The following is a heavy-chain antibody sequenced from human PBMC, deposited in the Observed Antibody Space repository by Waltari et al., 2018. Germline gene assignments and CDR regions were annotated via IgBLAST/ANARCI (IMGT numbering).Heavy chain of an antibody. CDR2: ISYSGST. J-gene: IGHJ5*02. V-gene: IGHV4-59*01. Sequence: QVQLQESGPGLVKPSETLSLTCTVSGCSISSYYWSWIRQPPGKGPGWVGYISYSGSTNCSPSHKSRGTISVDTSKNQFSLKLSSVTAADTAVYYCAGYYGSGSYYVTGWFDPWGQGTLVTVSS. D-gene: IGHD3-10*01. CDR1: GCSISSYY. CDR3: AGYYGSGSYYVTGWFDP.